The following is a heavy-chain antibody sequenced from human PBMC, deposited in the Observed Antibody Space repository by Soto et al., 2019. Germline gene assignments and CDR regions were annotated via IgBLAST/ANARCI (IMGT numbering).Heavy chain of an antibody. J-gene: IGHJ4*02. CDR2: IYYSGST. V-gene: IGHV4-39*01. Sequence: SETLSLTCTVSGGSISSSSYYWGWIRQPPGKGLEWIGSIYYSGSTYYNPSLKSRVTISVDTSKNQFSLKLSSVTAADTAVYYCARHVFSTNWNYVNYWGQGTLVTVS. CDR3: ARHVFSTNWNYVNY. D-gene: IGHD1-7*01. CDR1: GGSISSSSYY.